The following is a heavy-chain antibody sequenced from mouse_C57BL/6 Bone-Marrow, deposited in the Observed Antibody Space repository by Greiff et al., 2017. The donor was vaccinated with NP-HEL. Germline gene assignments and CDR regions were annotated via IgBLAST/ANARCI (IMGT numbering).Heavy chain of an antibody. CDR3: ARGFYHCSSPTPYFAV. J-gene: IGHJ1*03. Sequence: EVQLVESGPGLAKPSQTLSLTCSVTGYSITSDYWNWIRKFSGTKLQYMGYISYSGCTYYTPSLKSRISITRDTSKTQYNLQLNSVTTEDTATYYCARGFYHCSSPTPYFAVRGTEATVTVSS. CDR1: GYSITSDY. V-gene: IGHV3-8*01. D-gene: IGHD1-1*01. CDR2: ISYSGCT.